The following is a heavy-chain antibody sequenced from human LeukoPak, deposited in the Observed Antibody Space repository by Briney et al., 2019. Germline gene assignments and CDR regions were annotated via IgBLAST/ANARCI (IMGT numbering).Heavy chain of an antibody. CDR1: GYTFTGYF. D-gene: IGHD1-7*01. CDR2: INPNSGGT. CDR3: ARGEALSNWNYVRSALSDFDP. J-gene: IGHJ5*02. V-gene: IGHV1-2*02. Sequence: GASVKVSCKASGYTFTGYFMHWVRQAPGQGLEWMGWINPNSGGTNYAQKFQGRVTMTRDTSISTAYMELSRLRSDDTAVYYCARGEALSNWNYVRSALSDFDPWGQGTLVTVSS.